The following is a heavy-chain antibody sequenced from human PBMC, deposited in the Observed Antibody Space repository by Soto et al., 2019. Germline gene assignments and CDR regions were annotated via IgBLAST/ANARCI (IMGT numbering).Heavy chain of an antibody. CDR3: ARTTVTTYFDY. J-gene: IGHJ4*02. D-gene: IGHD4-17*01. CDR2: IYYSGST. Sequence: SETLSLTCTVSGGSISSGDYYWSWIRQPPGKGLEWIGYIYYSGSTYYNPSLKSRVTISVDTSKNQFSLKLSSVTAADTAVYYCARTTVTTYFDYWGQGTLVTVSS. V-gene: IGHV4-30-4*01. CDR1: GGSISSGDYY.